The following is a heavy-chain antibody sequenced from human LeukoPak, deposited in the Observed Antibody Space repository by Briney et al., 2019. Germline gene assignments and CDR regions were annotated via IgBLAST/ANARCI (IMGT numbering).Heavy chain of an antibody. CDR2: INHSGST. CDR1: GGSFSGYY. V-gene: IGHV4-34*01. D-gene: IGHD6-19*01. CDR3: ARGAPRSGYDYRPRIAVAGTKRFDY. Sequence: SETLSLTCAVYGGSFSGYYWSWIRQPPGKGLEWIGEINHSGSTNYNPSLKGRVTISVDTSKNQFSLKLSSVTAADTAVYYCARGAPRSGYDYRPRIAVAGTKRFDYWGQGTLVTVSS. J-gene: IGHJ4*02.